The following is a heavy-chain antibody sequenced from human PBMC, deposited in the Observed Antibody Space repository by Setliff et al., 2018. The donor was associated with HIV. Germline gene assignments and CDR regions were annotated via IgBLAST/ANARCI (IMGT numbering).Heavy chain of an antibody. Sequence: PGGSLRLSCTASGFTFGDYGMSWIRQAPGKGLEWVGFIRSKTYGGTTEYAASVRGRFTISRDDSKSIAYLQMNSLKTEDTAVYYCTRCRPYYYDSSGYYVRVFDYWGQGTLVTVSS. D-gene: IGHD3-22*01. CDR2: IRSKTYGGTT. V-gene: IGHV3-49*03. CDR1: GFTFGDYG. J-gene: IGHJ4*02. CDR3: TRCRPYYYDSSGYYVRVFDY.